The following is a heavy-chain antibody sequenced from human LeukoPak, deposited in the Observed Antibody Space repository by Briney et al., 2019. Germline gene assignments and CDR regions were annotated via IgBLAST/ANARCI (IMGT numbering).Heavy chain of an antibody. J-gene: IGHJ3*02. V-gene: IGHV3-21*01. Sequence: GGSLRLSCAASGFTFSSYAMSWVRQAPGKGLEWVSSISSSSSYIYYADSVKGRFTISRDNAKNSLYLQMNSLRAEDTAVYYCARNSGYSYGLLAFDIWGQGTMVTVSS. CDR3: ARNSGYSYGLLAFDI. CDR2: ISSSSSYI. D-gene: IGHD5-18*01. CDR1: GFTFSSYA.